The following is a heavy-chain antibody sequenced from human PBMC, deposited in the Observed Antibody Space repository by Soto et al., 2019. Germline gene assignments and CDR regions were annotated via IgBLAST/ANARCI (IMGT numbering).Heavy chain of an antibody. J-gene: IGHJ4*02. Sequence: GGSLRLSCAASGFTFSSYGMHWVRQAPGKGLEWVSAISGSGGSTYYADSVKGRFTISRDNSKNTLYLQMNSLRAEDTAVYYCGRRGYSGYDYEYYFDYWGQGTLVTVSS. CDR2: ISGSGGST. CDR3: GRRGYSGYDYEYYFDY. D-gene: IGHD5-12*01. CDR1: GFTFSSYG. V-gene: IGHV3-23*01.